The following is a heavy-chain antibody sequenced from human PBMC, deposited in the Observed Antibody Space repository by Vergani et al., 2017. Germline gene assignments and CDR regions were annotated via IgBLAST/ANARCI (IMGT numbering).Heavy chain of an antibody. V-gene: IGHV4-34*01. J-gene: IGHJ6*03. CDR3: ARVNTETNGHLCYYYYMDV. D-gene: IGHD4-11*01. CDR2: IDHTGRP. Sequence: QVQLQQWGGGLLKPSETLSLTCVVNGGSFTSYHWTWIRQSPGEGLEWVGDIDHTGRPDNNPSLKSRLTMSVDKSRNRFSLTLNSVTATDTAIYFCARVNTETNGHLCYYYYMDVWGQGTAVTVS. CDR1: GGSFTSYH.